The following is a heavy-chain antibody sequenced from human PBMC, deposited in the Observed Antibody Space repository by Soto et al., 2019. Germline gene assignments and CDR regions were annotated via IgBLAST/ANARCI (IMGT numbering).Heavy chain of an antibody. D-gene: IGHD3-16*01. V-gene: IGHV1-3*01. CDR2: INAGNGNT. Sequence: GASVKVSCKASGYAFTSYAMHWVRQAPGQRLEWMGWINAGNGNTKYSQKFQGRVTITRDTSTSTAYMELNSLRSEDTAVYYCARSLLGPYFGNYYYVMDCWAQGTTVPGSS. CDR1: GYAFTSYA. CDR3: ARSLLGPYFGNYYYVMDC. J-gene: IGHJ6*02.